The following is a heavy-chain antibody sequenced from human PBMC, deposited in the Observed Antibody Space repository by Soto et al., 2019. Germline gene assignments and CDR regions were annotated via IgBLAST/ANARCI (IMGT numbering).Heavy chain of an antibody. D-gene: IGHD1-7*01. J-gene: IGHJ6*02. CDR1: GGSISGYF. CDR3: ARDKAGTTLNYYFGMDV. CDR2: THYSGSS. V-gene: IGHV4-59*01. Sequence: PSETLSLTCTVSGGSISGYFWSWIRQPPGKGREWIGYTHYSGSSNYKPTLKTRVTISVDTSKNQFSLKLISVTSADTALYFCARDKAGTTLNYYFGMDVWGQGTTVTVSS.